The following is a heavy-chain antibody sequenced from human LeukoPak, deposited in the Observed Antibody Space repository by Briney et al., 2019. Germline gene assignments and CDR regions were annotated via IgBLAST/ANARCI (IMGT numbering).Heavy chain of an antibody. V-gene: IGHV3-23*01. Sequence: GGSLRLSCAASGFTFSSYAMSWVRQAPGKGLEWVSAISGSGGSIYYADSVKGRFTISRDNSKNTLYLQMSSLRAEDTAVYYCAKGTNWNYYFDYWGQGTLVTVSS. CDR1: GFTFSSYA. J-gene: IGHJ4*02. CDR3: AKGTNWNYYFDY. CDR2: ISGSGGSI. D-gene: IGHD1-7*01.